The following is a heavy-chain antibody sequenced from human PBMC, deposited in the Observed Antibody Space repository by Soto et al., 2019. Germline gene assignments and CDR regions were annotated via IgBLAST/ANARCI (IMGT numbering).Heavy chain of an antibody. V-gene: IGHV5-51*01. CDR2: IYPGDSDT. J-gene: IGHJ5*02. CDR3: AREVAASSWTPGAYWFDP. D-gene: IGHD6-6*01. CDR1: GYSFTSYW. Sequence: PGESLKISCKGSGYSFTSYWIGWVRQMPGKGLEWMGIIYPGDSDTRYSPSFQGQVTISADKSISTAYLQWSSLKASDTAMYYCAREVAASSWTPGAYWFDPWGQGALVTVSS.